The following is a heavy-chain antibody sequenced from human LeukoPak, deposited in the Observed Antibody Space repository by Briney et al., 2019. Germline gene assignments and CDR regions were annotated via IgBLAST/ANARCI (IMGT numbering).Heavy chain of an antibody. CDR2: IKQDGSEM. CDR1: GFTLSTHW. J-gene: IGHJ4*02. V-gene: IGHV3-7*01. CDR3: ARALCGDYSSLDY. Sequence: GGSLRLSCVASGFTLSTHWMNWVRQAPGKGLEWVANIKQDGSEMYYVEFVKGRFTIPRDNAKNSLYLQMNSLRAEDTAMYYCARALCGDYSSLDYWGQGTLVTVSS. D-gene: IGHD4-17*01.